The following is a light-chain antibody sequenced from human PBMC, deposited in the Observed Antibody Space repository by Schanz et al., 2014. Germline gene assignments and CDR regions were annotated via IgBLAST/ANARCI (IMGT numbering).Light chain of an antibody. CDR1: SSNIGSNS. CDR3: AAWDDSLNGLL. J-gene: IGLJ2*01. V-gene: IGLV1-44*01. Sequence: QSVLTQSPSASGTPGQRVTISCSGSSSNIGSNSVNWYHQIPGTAPKLLIYSNNQRPSGIPDRFSGSKSGTSASLAISGLQSEDEADFYCAAWDDSLNGLLFGGGTKLTVL. CDR2: SNN.